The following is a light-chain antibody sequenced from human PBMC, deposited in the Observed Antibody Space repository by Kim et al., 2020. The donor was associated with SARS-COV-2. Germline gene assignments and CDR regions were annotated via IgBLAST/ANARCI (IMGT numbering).Light chain of an antibody. Sequence: SSALTQDPAVSVALGQTVRVTCQGDSLRSYYASWYQQKPGQAPVLVIYGKNKRPSGIPDRFSGSSSGNTASLTITGAQAEDEADYYCNSRDTSGNIWVFGGGTKLTVL. CDR2: GKN. J-gene: IGLJ3*02. CDR3: NSRDTSGNIWV. V-gene: IGLV3-19*01. CDR1: SLRSYY.